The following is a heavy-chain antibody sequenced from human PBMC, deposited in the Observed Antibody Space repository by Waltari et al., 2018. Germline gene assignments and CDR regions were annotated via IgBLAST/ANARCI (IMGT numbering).Heavy chain of an antibody. CDR3: TTDRYIRGDF. Sequence: EVQLVESGGHLVKPGGSLRLSCVASGFPFSQAWMNWVRQVPGKGLEWVGRIKRQTDGGTADYGAPVKGKFTISRDDSKNTLFLQIISLTTEDTGVYYCTTDRYIRGDFWGQGTRVTVSS. CDR1: GFPFSQAW. CDR2: IKRQTDGGTA. V-gene: IGHV3-15*07. D-gene: IGHD3-3*02. J-gene: IGHJ4*02.